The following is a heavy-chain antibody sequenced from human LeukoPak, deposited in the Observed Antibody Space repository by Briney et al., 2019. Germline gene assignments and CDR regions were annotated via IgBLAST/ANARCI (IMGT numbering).Heavy chain of an antibody. CDR1: GFTFSSYS. Sequence: PGGSLRLSCAASGFTFSSYSMNWVRQAPGKGLEWVSAISGSGGSTYYADSVKGRFTISRDNSKNTLYLQMNSLRAEDTAVYYCAKVANVVVPAAMADYFDYWGQGTLVTVSS. CDR2: ISGSGGST. D-gene: IGHD2-2*01. CDR3: AKVANVVVPAAMADYFDY. V-gene: IGHV3-23*01. J-gene: IGHJ4*02.